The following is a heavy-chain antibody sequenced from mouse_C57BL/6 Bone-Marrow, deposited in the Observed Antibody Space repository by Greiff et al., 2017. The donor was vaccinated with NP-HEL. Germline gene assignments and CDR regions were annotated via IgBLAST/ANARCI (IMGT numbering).Heavy chain of an antibody. CDR3: ATPIYSYAMDY. CDR1: GFTFSSYG. Sequence: ELKLQESGGDLVKPGGSLKLSCAASGFTFSSYGMSWVRQTPDKRLEWVATISSGGSYTYYPDSVKGRFTISRDNAKNTLYLQMSSLKSEDTAMYYCATPIYSYAMDYWGQGTSVTVSS. D-gene: IGHD2-1*01. CDR2: ISSGGSYT. J-gene: IGHJ4*01. V-gene: IGHV5-6*01.